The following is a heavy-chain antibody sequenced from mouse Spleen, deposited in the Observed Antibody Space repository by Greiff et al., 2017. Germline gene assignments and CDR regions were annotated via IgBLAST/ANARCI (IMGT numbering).Heavy chain of an antibody. CDR3: TTYYGYTWFAY. D-gene: IGHD1-2*01. CDR2: IDPENGDT. Sequence: EVQLQQSGAELVRPGASVKLSCTASGLNIKDDYMHWVKQRPEQGLEWIGWIDPENGDTEYASKFQGKATITADTSSNTAYLQLSSLTSEDTAFYYCTTYYGYTWFAYWGQGTLVTVSA. CDR1: GLNIKDDY. V-gene: IGHV14-4*01. J-gene: IGHJ3*01.